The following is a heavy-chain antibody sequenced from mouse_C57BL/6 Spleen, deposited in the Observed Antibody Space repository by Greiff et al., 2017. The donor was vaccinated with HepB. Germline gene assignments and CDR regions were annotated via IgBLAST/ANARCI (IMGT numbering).Heavy chain of an antibody. D-gene: IGHD2-5*01. J-gene: IGHJ2*01. CDR3: ARDYSNHYFDY. CDR2: IDPSDSYT. Sequence: VQLQPGAELVMPGASVKLSCKASGYTFTSYWMHWVKQRPGQGLEWIGEIDPSDSYTNYNQKFKGKSTLTVDKSSSTAYMQLSSLTSEDSAVYYCARDYSNHYFDYWGQGTTLTVSS. V-gene: IGHV1-69*01. CDR1: GYTFTSYW.